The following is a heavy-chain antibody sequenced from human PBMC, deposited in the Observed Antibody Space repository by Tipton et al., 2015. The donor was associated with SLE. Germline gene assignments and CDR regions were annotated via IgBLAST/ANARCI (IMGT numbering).Heavy chain of an antibody. J-gene: IGHJ4*02. CDR1: GGSFSGYF. CDR2: IYYSGST. Sequence: TLSLTCAVYGGSFSGYFWSLIRQPPGKGLEWIGYIYYSGSTNYNPSLKSRVTISVDTSKNQFSLKLSSVTAADTAVYYCARGKYSGSLFDYWGQGTLVTVSS. D-gene: IGHD1-26*01. CDR3: ARGKYSGSLFDY. V-gene: IGHV4-59*01.